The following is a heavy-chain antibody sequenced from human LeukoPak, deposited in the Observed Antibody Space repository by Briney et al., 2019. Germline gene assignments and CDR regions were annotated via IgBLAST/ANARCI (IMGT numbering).Heavy chain of an antibody. D-gene: IGHD6-19*01. Sequence: GGSLRLSCAASGFTFSSYWMSWVRQAPGKGLEWVSSISGSSSYIYYADSVKGRFSISRDSAKNSLYLQMNSLRAEDTAVYYCARAVLYSSGWYWFDPWGQGTLVTVSS. V-gene: IGHV3-21*04. CDR2: ISGSSSYI. J-gene: IGHJ5*02. CDR1: GFTFSSYW. CDR3: ARAVLYSSGWYWFDP.